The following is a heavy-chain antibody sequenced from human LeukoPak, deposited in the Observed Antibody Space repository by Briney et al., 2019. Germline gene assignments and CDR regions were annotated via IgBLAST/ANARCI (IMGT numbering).Heavy chain of an antibody. CDR3: AGVYSSSNLPWFDP. J-gene: IGHJ5*02. CDR2: ISYDGSNK. CDR1: GFTFSSYG. D-gene: IGHD6-6*01. V-gene: IGHV3-30*03. Sequence: PGRSLRLSCAASGFTFSSYGMHWVRQAPGKGLEWVAVISYDGSNKYYADSVKGRFTISRGNSKNTLYLQMNSLRAEDTAVYYCAGVYSSSNLPWFDPWGQGTLVTVSS.